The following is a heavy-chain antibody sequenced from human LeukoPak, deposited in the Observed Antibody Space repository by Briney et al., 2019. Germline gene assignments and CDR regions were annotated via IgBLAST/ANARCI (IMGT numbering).Heavy chain of an antibody. CDR2: IIPIFGTA. V-gene: IGHV1-69*01. Sequence: SVKVSCKASGGAFSSYAISWVRQAPGQGLEWMGGIIPIFGTANYAQKFQGRVTITADESTSTAYMELSSLRSEDTAVYYCARDPGRIAVAGTFSDIWGQGTMVTVSS. CDR1: GGAFSSYA. J-gene: IGHJ3*02. D-gene: IGHD6-13*01. CDR3: ARDPGRIAVAGTFSDI.